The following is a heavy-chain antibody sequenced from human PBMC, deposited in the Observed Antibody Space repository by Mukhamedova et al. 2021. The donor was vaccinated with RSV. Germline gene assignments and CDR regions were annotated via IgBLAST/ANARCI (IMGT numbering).Heavy chain of an antibody. D-gene: IGHD6-19*01. CDR2: VSSNGGST. J-gene: IGHJ4*02. Sequence: VCQVPGKGLTFVSGVSSNGGSTYYTDSVRDRFTISRDNSRNTVYLQMTSLRPEDTAVYYCVKPFTVADQFDSWGQGSMVTVSS. CDR3: VKPFTVADQFDS. V-gene: IGHV3-64D*06.